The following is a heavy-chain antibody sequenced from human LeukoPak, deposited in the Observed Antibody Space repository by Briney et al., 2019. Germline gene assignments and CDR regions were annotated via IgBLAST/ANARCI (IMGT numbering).Heavy chain of an antibody. D-gene: IGHD3-16*01. J-gene: IGHJ4*02. Sequence: ASVKVSCKASGYTFTSYGISWVRQAPGQGLEWMGWISAYNGNTNYAQKLQGRVTMTEDTSTDTAYMELSSLRSEDTAVYYCATVTVVTFGGTATPTKLTEYFDYWGQGTLVTVSS. CDR3: ATVTVVTFGGTATPTKLTEYFDY. CDR2: ISAYNGNT. V-gene: IGHV1-18*01. CDR1: GYTFTSYG.